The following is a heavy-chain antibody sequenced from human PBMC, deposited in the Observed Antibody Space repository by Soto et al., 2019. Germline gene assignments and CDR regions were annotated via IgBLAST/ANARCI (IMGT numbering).Heavy chain of an antibody. Sequence: LRLSCAASGFTFSSYGMHWVRQAPGKGLEWVAVISYDGSDKYYADSVRGRFTTSRDNSKNTLYLQMNSLRAEDTAVYYCAKDAGPGSWFDPWGQGXLVTVYS. D-gene: IGHD6-13*01. CDR3: AKDAGPGSWFDP. V-gene: IGHV3-30*18. CDR1: GFTFSSYG. CDR2: ISYDGSDK. J-gene: IGHJ5*02.